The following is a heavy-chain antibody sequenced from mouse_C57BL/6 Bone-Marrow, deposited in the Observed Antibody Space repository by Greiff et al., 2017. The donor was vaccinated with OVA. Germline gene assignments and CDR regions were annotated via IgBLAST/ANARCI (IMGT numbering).Heavy chain of an antibody. J-gene: IGHJ3*01. CDR1: GYTFTDYY. D-gene: IGHD4-1*01. CDR3: ARDWDPFAY. Sequence: EVQLQQSGPELVKPGASVKISCKASGYTFTDYYMNWVKQSHGKSLEWIGDINPNNGGTSYNQKFKGKATLTVDKSSSTAYMALRSLTSEDSAVYYCARDWDPFAYWGQGTLVTVSA. CDR2: INPNNGGT. V-gene: IGHV1-26*01.